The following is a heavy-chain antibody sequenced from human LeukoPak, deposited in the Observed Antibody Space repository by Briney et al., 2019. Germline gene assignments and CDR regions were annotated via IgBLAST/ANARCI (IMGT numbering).Heavy chain of an antibody. D-gene: IGHD3-22*01. V-gene: IGHV1-24*01. CDR3: ATVFYDSSGYGLDY. CDR1: VYTLTELS. J-gene: IGHJ4*02. CDR2: FDPEDGET. Sequence: ASVKVSCKLSVYTLTELSMHWVRQAPGKGLEWMGGFDPEDGETIYAQKFQGRVTMTEDTSTDTAYMELSSLRSEDTAVYYCATVFYDSSGYGLDYWGQGTLVTVSS.